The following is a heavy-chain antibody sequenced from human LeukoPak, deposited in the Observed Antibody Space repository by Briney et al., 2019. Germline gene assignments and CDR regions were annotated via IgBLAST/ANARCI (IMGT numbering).Heavy chain of an antibody. Sequence: PGMSLRLSCAVSGFIFSNHGMHWVRQPPGKGLEWLSVISYDGRKNYYADSVKGRFTISRDNSKDTLYLQMNSLRAEDTALYYCAKENTNAMDYFDYWGQGTLVTVSS. J-gene: IGHJ4*02. D-gene: IGHD1/OR15-1a*01. CDR3: AKENTNAMDYFDY. CDR1: GFIFSNHG. V-gene: IGHV3-30*18. CDR2: ISYDGRKN.